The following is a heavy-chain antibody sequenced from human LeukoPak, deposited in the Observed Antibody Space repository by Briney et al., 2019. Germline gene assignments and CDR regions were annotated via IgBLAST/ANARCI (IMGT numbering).Heavy chain of an antibody. CDR1: GNYW. J-gene: IGHJ4*02. CDR3: VSFYETY. V-gene: IGHV3-74*01. D-gene: IGHD2/OR15-2a*01. Sequence: GALRLSCAPSGNYWMHWVRQAPGKGLVWVSHINSDGSWTSYADSVKGRFTISKDNAKNTVYLQMNSLRAEDTAVYYCVSFYETYWGRGTLVTVSS. CDR2: INSDGSWT.